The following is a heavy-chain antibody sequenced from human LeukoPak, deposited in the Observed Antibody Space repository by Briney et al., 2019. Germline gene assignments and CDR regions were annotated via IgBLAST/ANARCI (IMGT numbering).Heavy chain of an antibody. CDR1: GYSFTSYW. J-gene: IGHJ3*02. CDR3: ARHVVSGYSYGHDAFDI. Sequence: GESLKISCKGSGYSFTSYWIGWVRQMPGKGLEWMGIIYPGDSDTRYSPSFQGQVTISADKSISTAYLQWSSLKASDTAMYYCARHVVSGYSYGHDAFDIWGQGTMVTVPS. D-gene: IGHD5-18*01. CDR2: IYPGDSDT. V-gene: IGHV5-51*01.